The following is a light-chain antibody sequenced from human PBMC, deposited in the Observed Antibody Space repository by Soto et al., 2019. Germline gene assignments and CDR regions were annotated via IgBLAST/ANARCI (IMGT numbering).Light chain of an antibody. CDR2: EVT. J-gene: IGLJ1*01. V-gene: IGLV2-14*01. CDR3: SSYTSTSALV. CDR1: TNDIGGYKY. Sequence: QSALTQPASVSGSPGQSITISCTGTTNDIGGYKYVSWYQQHPGKAPKLIIFEVTNRPSGVSNRFSGSKSGNTASLTISGLQAEDEADFYCSSYTSTSALVFGTGTNSPS.